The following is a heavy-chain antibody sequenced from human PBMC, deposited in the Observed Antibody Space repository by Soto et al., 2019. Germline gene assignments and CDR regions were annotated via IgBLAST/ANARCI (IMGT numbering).Heavy chain of an antibody. J-gene: IGHJ4*02. CDR1: VLSFRNYA. V-gene: IGHV3-23*01. CDR3: AKEAEENGNVPIPGDN. CDR2: LSGSGTMR. Sequence: WGALLVSWVSSVLSFRNYALAPVRQAPGKGLEWVSGLSGSGTMRYYADSVRGRVIMSRDNAKNTLFLQMDNLRVEGAAAYYCAKEAEENGNVPIPGDNWGQGTPVTVSS. D-gene: IGHD1-1*01.